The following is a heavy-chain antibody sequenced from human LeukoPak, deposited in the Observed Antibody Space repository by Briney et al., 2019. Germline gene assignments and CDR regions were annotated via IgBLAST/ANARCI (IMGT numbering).Heavy chain of an antibody. CDR3: ARGRTYYYDSSGLNWFDP. CDR1: GFTFSSYA. J-gene: IGHJ5*02. Sequence: GGSLRLSRAASGFTFSSYAMHWVRQAPGKGLEYVSAISSNGGSTYYANSVKGRFTISRDNSKNTLYLQMGSLRAEDMAVYYCARGRTYYYDSSGLNWFDPWGQGTLVTVPS. V-gene: IGHV3-64*01. D-gene: IGHD3-22*01. CDR2: ISSNGGST.